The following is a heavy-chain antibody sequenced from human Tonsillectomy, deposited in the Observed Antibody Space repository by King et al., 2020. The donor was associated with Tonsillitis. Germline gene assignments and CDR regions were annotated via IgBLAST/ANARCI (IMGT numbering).Heavy chain of an antibody. Sequence: VQLVESGGGLVQPGGSLRLSCAVSGFTVSSNYMSWVRQAPGKGLEWVSLIYSGGSTSYADSVKGRFCISRDNSKNTLYLQMDSLRAEDTAVYYCARDAAYYGSGRTLDYWGQGTLVTVSS. D-gene: IGHD3-10*01. CDR1: GFTVSSNY. V-gene: IGHV3-66*01. CDR2: IYSGGST. J-gene: IGHJ4*02. CDR3: ARDAAYYGSGRTLDY.